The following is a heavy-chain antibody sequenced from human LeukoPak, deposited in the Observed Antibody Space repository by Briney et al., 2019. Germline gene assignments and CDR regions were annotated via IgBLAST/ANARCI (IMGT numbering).Heavy chain of an antibody. CDR3: ARDLGVVPPEDYDYFDY. CDR2: INTDGSST. Sequence: GGSLRLSCAASGFTFSSYWMHWVRQAPGKGLVWVSRINTDGSSTNYADSVRGRFTISRDNAKNTLYLQMNSLRAEDTAIYYCARDLGVVPPEDYDYFDYWGQGTLVTVSS. V-gene: IGHV3-74*01. D-gene: IGHD2-2*01. J-gene: IGHJ4*02. CDR1: GFTFSSYW.